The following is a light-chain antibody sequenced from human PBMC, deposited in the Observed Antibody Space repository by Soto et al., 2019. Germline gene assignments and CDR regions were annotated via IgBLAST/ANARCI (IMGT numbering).Light chain of an antibody. CDR3: QQYNNWPAIT. V-gene: IGKV3-15*01. J-gene: IGKJ4*01. Sequence: ETVLTQSPAFLYVSPGERATLSCRASQSVGSKLAWYRQRPGQPPTVLIYDASFRAAGVPPRFSGSGSGTEFTLTISSLQSEDFAVYYCQQYNNWPAITFGGGTKVEI. CDR1: QSVGSK. CDR2: DAS.